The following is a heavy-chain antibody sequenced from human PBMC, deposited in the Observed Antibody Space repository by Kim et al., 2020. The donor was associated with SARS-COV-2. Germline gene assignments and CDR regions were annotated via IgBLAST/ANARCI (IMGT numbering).Heavy chain of an antibody. D-gene: IGHD3-9*01. Sequence: GGSLRLSCAASGFTFSNYWMSWVRQAPGRGLEWVANIKQDGSEKFYVDSVKGRFTISRDNAKNSLYLQMNSLRVEDTAVYYCARVGTPLLEYFDWFSNWFDPWGQGTLVTVSS. CDR3: ARVGTPLLEYFDWFSNWFDP. CDR2: IKQDGSEK. J-gene: IGHJ5*02. V-gene: IGHV3-7*05. CDR1: GFTFSNYW.